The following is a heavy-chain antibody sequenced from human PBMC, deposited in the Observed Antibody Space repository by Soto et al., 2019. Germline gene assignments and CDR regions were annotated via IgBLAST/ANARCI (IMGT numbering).Heavy chain of an antibody. D-gene: IGHD6-6*01. CDR1: GYSFTSYW. CDR2: IDPSDSYT. CDR3: ARQLSSSSGFYYYYGMDV. Sequence: PGESLKISCKGSGYSFTSYWISWVRQMPGKGLEWMGRIDPSDSYTNYSPSFQGHVTISADKSISTAYLQWSSLKASDTAMYYCARQLSSSSGFYYYYGMDVWGQGTTVTVSS. J-gene: IGHJ6*02. V-gene: IGHV5-10-1*01.